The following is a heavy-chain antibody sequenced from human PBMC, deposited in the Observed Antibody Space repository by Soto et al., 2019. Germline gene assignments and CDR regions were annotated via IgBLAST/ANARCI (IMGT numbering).Heavy chain of an antibody. CDR1: GFIFSDYS. CDR3: AKDPEGYCSGGSCYGGDY. D-gene: IGHD2-15*01. V-gene: IGHV3-7*03. CDR2: IKQDGGEE. Sequence: GSLRLSCAASGFIFSDYSMSWVRQSPGKGLEGVANIKQDGGEEDYVDSVKGRLTISRDNAKNSLYLQMNSLRAEDTAVYYCAKDPEGYCSGGSCYGGDYWGQGTLVTVSS. J-gene: IGHJ4*02.